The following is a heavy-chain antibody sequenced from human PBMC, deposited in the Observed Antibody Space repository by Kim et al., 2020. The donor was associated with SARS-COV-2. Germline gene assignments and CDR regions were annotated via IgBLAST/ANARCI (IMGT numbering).Heavy chain of an antibody. J-gene: IGHJ4*02. V-gene: IGHV3-33*06. CDR2: SDRSNE. CDR3: ANFES. Sequence: SDRSNEYCADPVKGRFTISRDNSKNMPFVQMNSLRAEDTAVYYCANFESWGQGTLVTVSS.